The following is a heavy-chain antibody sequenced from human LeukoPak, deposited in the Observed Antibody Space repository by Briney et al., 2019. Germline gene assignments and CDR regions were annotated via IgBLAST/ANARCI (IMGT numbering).Heavy chain of an antibody. CDR3: AELGITMIGGV. CDR1: RFSFSSYG. V-gene: IGHV3-30*02. Sequence: GGSLRLSCEASRFSFSSYGMHWVRQAPGKGLEWVAYVQYDGHNKYYADSVKGRLTISRDNAKNSLYLQMNSLRAEDTAVYYCAELGITMIGGVWGKGTTVTISS. CDR2: VQYDGHNK. D-gene: IGHD3-10*02. J-gene: IGHJ6*04.